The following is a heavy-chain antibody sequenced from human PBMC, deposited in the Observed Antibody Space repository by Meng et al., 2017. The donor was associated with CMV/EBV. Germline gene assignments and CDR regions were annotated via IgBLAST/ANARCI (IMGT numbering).Heavy chain of an antibody. J-gene: IGHJ6*02. D-gene: IGHD2-2*01. CDR3: ARADIVVVPAARKVYYYYGMDV. V-gene: IGHV3-9*01. Sequence: LSLTCAASGFTFDDYAMHWVRQAPGKGLEWVSGISWNSGSIGYADSVKGRFTISRDNAKNSLYLQMNSLRAEDTAVYYCARADIVVVPAARKVYYYYGMDVWGQGTTVTVSS. CDR1: GFTFDDYA. CDR2: ISWNSGSI.